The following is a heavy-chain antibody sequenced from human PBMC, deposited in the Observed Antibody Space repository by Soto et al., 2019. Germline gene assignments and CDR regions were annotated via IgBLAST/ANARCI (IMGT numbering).Heavy chain of an antibody. CDR1: GGSISNSGYY. Sequence: SETLSLTCTVSGGSISNSGYYWGWVRQPPGKGLEWIASVYYSGGTYYKPSLKSRVTISVDTSKNQFSLNLHSVTAADTAVYYCARHYGSFDPWGQGTLVT. J-gene: IGHJ5*02. CDR3: ARHYGSFDP. V-gene: IGHV4-39*01. D-gene: IGHD6-19*01. CDR2: VYYSGGT.